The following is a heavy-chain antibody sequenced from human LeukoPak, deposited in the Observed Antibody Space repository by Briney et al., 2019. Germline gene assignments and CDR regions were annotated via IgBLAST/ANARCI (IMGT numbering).Heavy chain of an antibody. CDR2: ISAYNGNT. CDR3: ARDKRVLPPYYYYGMDV. Sequence: ASVKVSCKASGYTFTSYGISWVRQAPGQGLEWMEWISAYNGNTNYAQKLQGRVTMTTDTSTSTAYMELRSLRSDDTAVYYCARDKRVLPPYYYYGMDVWGQGTTVTVSS. J-gene: IGHJ6*02. CDR1: GYTFTSYG. V-gene: IGHV1-18*01. D-gene: IGHD3-10*01.